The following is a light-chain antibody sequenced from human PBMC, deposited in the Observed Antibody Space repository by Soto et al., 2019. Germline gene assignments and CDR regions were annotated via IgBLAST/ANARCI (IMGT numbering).Light chain of an antibody. CDR1: QSVSSY. Sequence: EVLLTQFPATLSLSPGERATLSCRASQSVSSYLAWYQQKPGQPPRLLIYDVSTRAAGIPARFSGSGSGTDFTLTITSLEPEDFAVYSCQQRSDWPITFGQGTRLEI. V-gene: IGKV3-11*01. CDR3: QQRSDWPIT. CDR2: DVS. J-gene: IGKJ5*01.